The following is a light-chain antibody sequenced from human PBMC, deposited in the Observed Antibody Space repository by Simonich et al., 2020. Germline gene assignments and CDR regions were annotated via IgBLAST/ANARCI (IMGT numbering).Light chain of an antibody. CDR3: QQYYSTPT. J-gene: IGKJ1*01. Sequence: DIVMTQSPDSLAVSLGERATINCKSSQSVLYSSNNKNYLAWYQQKQGQPPKLLIYWASTRESGVPDLCSGSGSGTDFTLTISSLQAEDVAVYYCQQYYSTPTFGQGTKVEIK. V-gene: IGKV4-1*01. CDR1: QSVLYSSNNKNY. CDR2: WAS.